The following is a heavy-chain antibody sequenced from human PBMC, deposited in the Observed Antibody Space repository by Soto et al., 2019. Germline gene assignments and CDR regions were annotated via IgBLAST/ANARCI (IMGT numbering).Heavy chain of an antibody. Sequence: EVQLVESGGGSVQPGGSLRLSCAASGFTFSTFSMNWVHQAPGRGLEWISYISGGGRPISYADSVKGRFTISRDNAKNSLYLQMDSLTDEDMAVYYCARDLGWAFDSWGQGTLVTVSS. CDR3: ARDLGWAFDS. CDR1: GFTFSTFS. J-gene: IGHJ4*02. V-gene: IGHV3-48*02. D-gene: IGHD6-19*01. CDR2: ISGGGRPI.